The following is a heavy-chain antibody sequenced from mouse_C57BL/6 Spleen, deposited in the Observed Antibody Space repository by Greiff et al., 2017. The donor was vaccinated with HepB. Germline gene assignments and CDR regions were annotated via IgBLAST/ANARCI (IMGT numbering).Heavy chain of an antibody. CDR2: IDPSDSYT. J-gene: IGHJ3*01. CDR1: GYTFTSYW. V-gene: IGHV1-50*01. Sequence: VQLQQSGAELVKPGASVKLSCKASGYTFTSYWMQWVKQRPGQGLEWIGEIDPSDSYTNYNQKFKGKATLTVDTSSSTAYMQLSSLTSEDSAVYYCASYYYGRFAYWGQGTLVTVSA. CDR3: ASYYYGRFAY. D-gene: IGHD1-1*01.